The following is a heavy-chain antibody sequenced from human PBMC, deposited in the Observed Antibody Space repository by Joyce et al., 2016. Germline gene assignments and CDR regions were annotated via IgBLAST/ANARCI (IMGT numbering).Heavy chain of an antibody. Sequence: QVQLVESGGGVVQPWRSLRLSCAASGLTLSNYGVHWVRQAPGKGLELVAVISYDGIYKYYADSVKGRFTISRDNSKNTVFLEMNRLRPEDTAVYYCAKNLTATYSSGWFLDYWGQGTLVTVSS. J-gene: IGHJ4*02. D-gene: IGHD6-25*01. CDR3: AKNLTATYSSGWFLDY. CDR2: ISYDGIYK. CDR1: GLTLSNYG. V-gene: IGHV3-30*18.